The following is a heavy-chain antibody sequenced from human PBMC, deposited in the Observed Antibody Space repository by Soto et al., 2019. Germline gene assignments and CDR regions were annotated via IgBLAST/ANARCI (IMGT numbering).Heavy chain of an antibody. Sequence: SVTLSCTACRGAISSYSISWVRQAKRQGLEWMGGIIPIFGTANYAQKFQGRVTITADESTSTAYMELSSLRSEDTAVYYCARAQDYYDSSGYYPPTDYWYFDLWGRGTLVTVSS. V-gene: IGHV1-69*13. CDR3: ARAQDYYDSSGYYPPTDYWYFDL. CDR1: RGAISSYS. CDR2: IIPIFGTA. D-gene: IGHD3-22*01. J-gene: IGHJ2*01.